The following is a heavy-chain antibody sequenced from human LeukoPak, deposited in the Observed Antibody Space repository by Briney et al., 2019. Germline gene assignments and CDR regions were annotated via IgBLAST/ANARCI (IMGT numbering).Heavy chain of an antibody. V-gene: IGHV1-24*01. CDR2: FDPEDGET. CDR3: ARDQEGFDY. Sequence: ASVKVSCTVSGYTLTELSMHWVRQAPGKGLEWMGGFDPEDGETSYAQKFQGRVTVTRDTSTSTVHMELSGLRSEDTAVYYCARDQEGFDYWGQGTLVTVSS. J-gene: IGHJ4*02. CDR1: GYTLTELS.